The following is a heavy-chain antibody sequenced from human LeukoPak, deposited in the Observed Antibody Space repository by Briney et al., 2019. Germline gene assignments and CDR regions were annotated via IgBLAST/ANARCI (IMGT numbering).Heavy chain of an antibody. CDR3: ARIGTTTRGPAGLDV. D-gene: IGHD2/OR15-2a*01. V-gene: IGHV3-48*03. CDR1: GFTFSSYE. J-gene: IGHJ6*02. Sequence: PGGSLRLSCAASGFTFSSYEMNWVRQAPGKGLEWVPYIASGGGANRFYSESVKGRFTISRDNAKNSLYLHMNSLRAEDTGVYYCARIGTTTRGPAGLDVWGQGTTVTVSS. CDR2: IASGGGANR.